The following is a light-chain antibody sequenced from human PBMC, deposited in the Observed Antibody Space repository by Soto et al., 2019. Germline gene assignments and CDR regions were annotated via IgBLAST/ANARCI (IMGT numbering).Light chain of an antibody. J-gene: IGKJ5*01. V-gene: IGKV1-13*02. CDR3: QQFNRYQIT. Sequence: AIQLTQSPSSLSASVGDRVTITCRASQGISSALAWYQQKPGKAPKLLIYDASSLESGVPSRFSGSGSGTDFTLTISSLQPEDFATYYCQQFNRYQITFGQGTRLEIK. CDR1: QGISSA. CDR2: DAS.